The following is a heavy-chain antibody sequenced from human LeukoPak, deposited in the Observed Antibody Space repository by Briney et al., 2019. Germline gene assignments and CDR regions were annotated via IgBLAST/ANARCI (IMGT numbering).Heavy chain of an antibody. D-gene: IGHD5-18*01. V-gene: IGHV1-8*03. CDR1: GYTFTSFD. J-gene: IGHJ4*02. Sequence: ASVRVSCKASGYTFTSFDINWVRQATGQGPEWMGWMNPSSGDTGYAQKFQGRVTFTRDTPTNTAYMELSSLTSEDTAVYYCATPTMRGPSYGYVRLLNWGQGSLVTVSS. CDR2: MNPSSGDT. CDR3: ATPTMRGPSYGYVRLLN.